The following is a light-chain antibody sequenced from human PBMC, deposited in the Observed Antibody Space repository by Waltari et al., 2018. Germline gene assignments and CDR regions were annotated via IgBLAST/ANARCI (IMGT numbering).Light chain of an antibody. CDR3: SLSYNSAWV. V-gene: IGLV7-46*01. CDR2: DAN. Sequence: QAVVTQDPYLTVSPGGHAPLTGGSSTGPVPRDPFPHWFQQKPGRSPTTLISDANHNNPWTPARFSGSLLGGKAALTLSGAQPEDEAEYYCSLSYNSAWVFGGGTKLTVL. CDR1: TGPVPRDPF. J-gene: IGLJ3*02.